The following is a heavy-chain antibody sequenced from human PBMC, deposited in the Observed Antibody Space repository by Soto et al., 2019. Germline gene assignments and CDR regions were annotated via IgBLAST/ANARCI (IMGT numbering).Heavy chain of an antibody. CDR2: ISAYNGNT. CDR3: ARAATVGITNWFDP. J-gene: IGHJ5*02. CDR1: GYTFTSYG. Sequence: QAQLVQSGAEVKKPGASVKVSCKASGYTFTSYGISWVRQAPGQGLEWMGWISAYNGNTNYAQKLQGRVSMTTDTSSSTDYMELRSLRSDDTAVYYCARAATVGITNWFDPWGQGTLVTVSS. V-gene: IGHV1-18*01. D-gene: IGHD4-17*01.